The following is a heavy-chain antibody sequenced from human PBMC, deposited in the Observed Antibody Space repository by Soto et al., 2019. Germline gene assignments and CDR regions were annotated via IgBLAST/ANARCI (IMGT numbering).Heavy chain of an antibody. CDR2: ISGSGGST. Sequence: GGSLRLSCEASGFTFSSDAMSWVRQAPGKGLEWVSAISGSGGSTYYADSVKGRFTISRDNSKNTLYLQMNSLRAEDTAVYYCAKVKMYSSSPYYYGMDVWGQGTTVTVSS. D-gene: IGHD6-6*01. CDR3: AKVKMYSSSPYYYGMDV. CDR1: GFTFSSDA. V-gene: IGHV3-23*01. J-gene: IGHJ6*02.